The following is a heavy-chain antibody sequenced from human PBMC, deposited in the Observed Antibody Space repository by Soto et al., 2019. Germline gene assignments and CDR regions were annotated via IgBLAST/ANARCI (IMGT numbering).Heavy chain of an antibody. Sequence: QVQLVESGGGVVQPGRSLRLSCAASGFTFSSYAMHWVRQAPGKGLEWVAVISYDGSNKYYADSVKGRFTISRDNSKNTLYLQMNSLRAEDTAVYYCARDLSDFWSGYSYWGRGTLVTVSS. D-gene: IGHD3-3*01. CDR2: ISYDGSNK. V-gene: IGHV3-30-3*01. CDR3: ARDLSDFWSGYSY. J-gene: IGHJ4*02. CDR1: GFTFSSYA.